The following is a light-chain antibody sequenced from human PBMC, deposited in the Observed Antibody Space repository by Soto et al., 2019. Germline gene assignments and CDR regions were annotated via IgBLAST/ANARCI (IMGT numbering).Light chain of an antibody. Sequence: EIVLTQSPGSLSLSPGERATLSCRASQNVYNNYIAWYQQSPGQAPRVLIYGASTRATGTPDRFSGSGSGTDFTLTISRVEPEDCAVYYCQQYGTSSEATFGGGTKVDI. J-gene: IGKJ4*01. CDR3: QQYGTSSEAT. CDR1: QNVYNNY. V-gene: IGKV3-20*01. CDR2: GAS.